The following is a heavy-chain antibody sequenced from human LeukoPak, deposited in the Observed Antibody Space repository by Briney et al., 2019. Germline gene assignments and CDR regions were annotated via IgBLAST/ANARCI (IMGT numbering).Heavy chain of an antibody. CDR2: IKGYGSEI. J-gene: IGHJ4*02. Sequence: PGGSLRLSCAASGFSFSTYWMRWARQTPGKGVEWVANIKGYGSEINYVDSVKGRFTISRDNAKNSLSLQINSLTGDDTGVYYCAREGLPYSGDHWGQGTLVTVSS. V-gene: IGHV3-7*01. CDR3: AREGLPYSGDH. CDR1: GFSFSTYW. D-gene: IGHD4-11*01.